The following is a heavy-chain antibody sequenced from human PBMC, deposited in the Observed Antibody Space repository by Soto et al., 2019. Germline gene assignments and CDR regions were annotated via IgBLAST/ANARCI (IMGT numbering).Heavy chain of an antibody. V-gene: IGHV1-8*01. D-gene: IGHD4-17*01. Sequence: ASVKVSCKASGYTFTSYDINWVRQATGQGLEWMGWMNPNSGNTGYAQKFQGRVTMTRNTSISTAYMELSSLRSEDTAVYYCARGHYRGDYYYYYMDVWGKGTTVTASS. CDR1: GYTFTSYD. CDR2: MNPNSGNT. CDR3: ARGHYRGDYYYYYMDV. J-gene: IGHJ6*03.